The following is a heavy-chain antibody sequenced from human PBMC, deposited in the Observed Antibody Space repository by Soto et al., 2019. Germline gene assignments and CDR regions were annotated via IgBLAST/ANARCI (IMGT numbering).Heavy chain of an antibody. V-gene: IGHV3-23*01. J-gene: IGHJ4*02. Sequence: EVHLLESGGNVVQPGGSLRLSCAASGFTFSSYAMNWVRQAPGKGLEWVSSISANGRNTYYADSVKGRFTISRDRSKNTLSLQLDSLRAADTAFYYCAKDLSSVGCLALGGPFDSCGEGTLFTV. CDR3: AKDLSSVGCLALGGPFDS. CDR2: ISANGRNT. D-gene: IGHD2-15*01. CDR1: GFTFSSYA.